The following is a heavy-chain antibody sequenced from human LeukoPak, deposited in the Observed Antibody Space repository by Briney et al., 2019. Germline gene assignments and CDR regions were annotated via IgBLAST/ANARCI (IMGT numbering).Heavy chain of an antibody. CDR2: ISSSGSTI. J-gene: IGHJ3*02. D-gene: IGHD3-3*01. V-gene: IGHV3-11*04. Sequence: PGGSLRLSCAASGFTFSDYYMSWIRQAPGKGLEWVSYISSSGSTIYYADSVKGRFTISRDNAKNSLYLQMNSLRAEDTAVYYCARAEGVLRFLEWFPDAFDIWGQGTMVTVSS. CDR3: ARAEGVLRFLEWFPDAFDI. CDR1: GFTFSDYY.